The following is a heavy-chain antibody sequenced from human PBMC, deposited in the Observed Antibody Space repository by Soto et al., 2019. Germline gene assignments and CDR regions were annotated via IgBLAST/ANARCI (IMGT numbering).Heavy chain of an antibody. V-gene: IGHV3-7*01. CDR1: GFSVSSYC. CDR2: IKQDGSEK. J-gene: IGHJ4*02. D-gene: IGHD6-6*01. Sequence: XVSLRLSCAACGFSVSSYCMSWVRQAPGKGLEWVANIKQDGSEKYYVDSVKGRFTISRDSAKNSLYLQMNSLRAEDTAVYYCEREVLEYSSSWDYWGQGTLVTVSS. CDR3: EREVLEYSSSWDY.